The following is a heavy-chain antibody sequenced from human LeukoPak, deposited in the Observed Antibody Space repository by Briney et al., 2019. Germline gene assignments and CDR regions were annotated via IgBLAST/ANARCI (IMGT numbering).Heavy chain of an antibody. CDR2: IKQDGSEK. Sequence: GGSLRLSCAASGFTFSDYYMSWIRQAPGRGLEWVANIKQDGSEKYYVDSVKGRFTISRDNAKNSLYLQMNSLRAEDTAVYYCARVFTMVRGVIGAFDIWGQGTMVTVSS. CDR3: ARVFTMVRGVIGAFDI. V-gene: IGHV3-7*01. J-gene: IGHJ3*02. CDR1: GFTFSDYY. D-gene: IGHD3-10*01.